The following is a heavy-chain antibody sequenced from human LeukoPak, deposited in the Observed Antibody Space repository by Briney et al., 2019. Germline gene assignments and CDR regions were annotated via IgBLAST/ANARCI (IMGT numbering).Heavy chain of an antibody. J-gene: IGHJ3*02. CDR3: ARDQGTTMTSYAFHI. CDR1: GFTFSSYA. Sequence: GGSLRLSCAASGFTFSSYAMTWVRQAPGKGLEWVANINQDGSEQNYVDSVKGRFTISRDNAKNSLYLQMNSLRGEDTAVYSCARDQGTTMTSYAFHIWGQGTMVTVSS. V-gene: IGHV3-7*01. D-gene: IGHD4-17*01. CDR2: INQDGSEQ.